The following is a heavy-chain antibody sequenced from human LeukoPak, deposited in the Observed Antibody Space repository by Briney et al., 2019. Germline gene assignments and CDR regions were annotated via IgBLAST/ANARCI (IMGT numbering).Heavy chain of an antibody. J-gene: IGHJ4*02. V-gene: IGHV1-69*13. CDR3: ARAQVVAATPVSQYYFDY. CDR2: IIPLFGTA. D-gene: IGHD2-15*01. Sequence: GASVKVSCKASGYTFTGYYMHWVRQAPVHGLEWMGGIIPLFGTANYAQKFQGRVTITADESTSTAYMELSSLRSEDTAVYYCARAQVVAATPVSQYYFDYWGQGTLVTVSS. CDR1: GYTFTGYY.